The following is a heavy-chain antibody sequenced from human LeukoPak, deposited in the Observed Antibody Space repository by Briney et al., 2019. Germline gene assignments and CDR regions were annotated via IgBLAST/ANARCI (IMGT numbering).Heavy chain of an antibody. Sequence: GGSLRLSCAASGFTFSSYAMSWVRQAPGKGLEWGSGISGSRGTTYYADSVKGRLTISRDNSKNTLYLQMNSLRADDTAVYYCAKERTGGWPFDYWGQGTLVTVSS. J-gene: IGHJ4*02. CDR1: GFTFSSYA. V-gene: IGHV3-23*01. CDR2: ISGSRGTT. CDR3: AKERTGGWPFDY. D-gene: IGHD6-19*01.